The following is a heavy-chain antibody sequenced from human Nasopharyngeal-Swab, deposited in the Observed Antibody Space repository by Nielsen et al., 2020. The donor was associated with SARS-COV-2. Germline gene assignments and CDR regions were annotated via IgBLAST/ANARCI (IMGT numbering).Heavy chain of an antibody. Sequence: GESLKISCAASGFTFSSYGMHWVRQAPGKGLEWVAVIWYDGSNKYYADSVKGRFTISRDNSKNTLYLQMNSLRAEDTAVYYCAGSVAGDLYYYYGMDVWGQGTTVTVSS. D-gene: IGHD6-19*01. CDR2: IWYDGSNK. J-gene: IGHJ6*02. CDR3: AGSVAGDLYYYYGMDV. CDR1: GFTFSSYG. V-gene: IGHV3-33*01.